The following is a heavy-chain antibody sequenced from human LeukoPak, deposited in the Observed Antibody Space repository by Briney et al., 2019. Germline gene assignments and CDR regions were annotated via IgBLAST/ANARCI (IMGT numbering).Heavy chain of an antibody. J-gene: IGHJ4*02. CDR1: GYTFTSYY. CDR2: INPSGGST. Sequence: GGSVRVSCEASGYTFTSYYMHWVRQAPGQGLEWMGIINPSGGSTSYAQKFQGRVTMTRDTSTSTVYMELSSLRSEDTAVYYCAREEGATSSGPPIVYWGQGTLVTVSS. CDR3: AREEGATSSGPPIVY. V-gene: IGHV1-46*01. D-gene: IGHD1-26*01.